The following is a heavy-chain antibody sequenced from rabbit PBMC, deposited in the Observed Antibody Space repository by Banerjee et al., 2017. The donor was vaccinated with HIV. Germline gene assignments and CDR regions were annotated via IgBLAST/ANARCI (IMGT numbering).Heavy chain of an antibody. CDR3: ARGDTDGGAGVAYASPYYGMDL. J-gene: IGHJ6*01. V-gene: IGHV1S45*01. CDR1: GFSFSSSYW. Sequence: QEQLEESGGDLVKPEGSLTLTCTASGFSFSSSYWICWVRQAPGKGLEWIACILTDISGRPFYANWAKGRFAISKTSSTTVSLQMTSLTAADTATYFCARGDTDGGAGVAYASPYYGMDLWGPGTLVTVS. D-gene: IGHD6-1*01. CDR2: ILTDISGRP.